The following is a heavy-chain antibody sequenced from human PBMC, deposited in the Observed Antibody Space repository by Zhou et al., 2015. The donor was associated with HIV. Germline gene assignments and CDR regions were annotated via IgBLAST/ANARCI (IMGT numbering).Heavy chain of an antibody. CDR1: GGTFSSYA. J-gene: IGHJ3*02. CDR3: ARGHGDNWNDSGFRRNDAFDI. Sequence: QVQLVQSGAEVKKPGSSVKVSCKASGGTFSSYAISWVRQAPGQGLEWMGGIIPIFGTANYAQKFQGRVTITADESTSTAYMELSSLRSEDTAVYYCARGHGDNWNDSGFRRNDAFDIWGQGTMVTVSS. V-gene: IGHV1-69*12. CDR2: IIPIFGTA. D-gene: IGHD1-20*01.